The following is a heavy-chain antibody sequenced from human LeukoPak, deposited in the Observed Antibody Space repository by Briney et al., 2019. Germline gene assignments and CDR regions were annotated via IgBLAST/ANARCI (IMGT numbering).Heavy chain of an antibody. J-gene: IGHJ6*02. Sequence: PGGSLRLSCAASGFTFSSYGMHWVRQAPGKGLEWVAVIWYDGSNKYYADSVKGRFTISRDNSKNTLYLEMNSLRAEDTAVYYCARDDTMIIGGGAMDVWGQGTTVTVSS. CDR2: IWYDGSNK. CDR1: GFTFSSYG. V-gene: IGHV3-33*01. D-gene: IGHD3-22*01. CDR3: ARDDTMIIGGGAMDV.